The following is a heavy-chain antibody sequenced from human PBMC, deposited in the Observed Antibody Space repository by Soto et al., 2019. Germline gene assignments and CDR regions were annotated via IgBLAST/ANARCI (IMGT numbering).Heavy chain of an antibody. J-gene: IGHJ4*02. D-gene: IGHD3-10*01. CDR3: ARGRFGGRVDY. CDR1: GRSFSGYY. CDR2: INHSGST. V-gene: IGHV4-34*01. Sequence: QVQLQQWGAGLLKPSETLSLTCAVYGRSFSGYYWSWIRQPPGKGLEWIGEINHSGSTNYNPSLKSRVTISVDTSKNQFSLKLSSVTAADTAVYYCARGRFGGRVDYWGQGTLVTVSS.